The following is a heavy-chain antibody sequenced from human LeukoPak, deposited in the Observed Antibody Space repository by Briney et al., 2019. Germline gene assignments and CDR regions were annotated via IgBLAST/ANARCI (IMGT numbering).Heavy chain of an antibody. CDR1: GFTFDDYA. V-gene: IGHV3-9*01. CDR2: ISWHSGSI. Sequence: AGGSLRLSCAASGFTFDDYAMHWVRHAPGKGLEWVSGISWHSGSIGYADSVKGRFTISRDNAKNSLYLQMNSLRAEDTALYYCAKDIGTDSIAAAGDYWGQGTLVTVSS. CDR3: AKDIGTDSIAAAGDY. J-gene: IGHJ4*02. D-gene: IGHD6-13*01.